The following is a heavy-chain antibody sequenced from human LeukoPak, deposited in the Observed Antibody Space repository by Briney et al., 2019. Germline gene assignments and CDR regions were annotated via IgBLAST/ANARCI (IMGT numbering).Heavy chain of an antibody. CDR3: VRLYGSGSFQYFDY. Sequence: SETLSLTCTVSGGSISSYYWSWIRQPPGKGLEWIGYIYYSGSTNYNPSLKSRVTISVDTSKNQFSLKLSSVTAADTAVYYCVRLYGSGSFQYFDYWGQGTLVTVSS. CDR2: IYYSGST. V-gene: IGHV4-59*08. CDR1: GGSISSYY. D-gene: IGHD3-10*01. J-gene: IGHJ4*02.